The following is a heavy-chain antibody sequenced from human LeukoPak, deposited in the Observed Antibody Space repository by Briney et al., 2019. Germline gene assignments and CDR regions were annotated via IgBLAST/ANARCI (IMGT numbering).Heavy chain of an antibody. D-gene: IGHD6-19*01. CDR2: FDPEDGET. V-gene: IGHV1-24*01. CDR1: GYTLTELS. Sequence: ASVKVSCKVSGYTLTELSMHWVRQAPGKGLEWMGGFDPEDGETIYAQKFQGRVTMTEDTSTDTAYMELSSLRSEDTAVYYCATEGTVAGRWNYWGQGTLSPSPQ. J-gene: IGHJ4*02. CDR3: ATEGTVAGRWNY.